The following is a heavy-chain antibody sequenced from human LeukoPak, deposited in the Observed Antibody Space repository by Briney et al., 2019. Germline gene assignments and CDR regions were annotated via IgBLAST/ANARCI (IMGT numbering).Heavy chain of an antibody. CDR2: IYTSGST. V-gene: IGHV4-4*09. Sequence: PSETLSLTCTISGGSISSYYWSWIRQPPGKGLEWIGYIYTSGSTNYNPSLKSRVTISVDPSKNQFSLKLSSVTAADTAVYYCARLSLERYSSSWYGPPYYYYMDVWGKGTTVTVSS. J-gene: IGHJ6*03. D-gene: IGHD6-13*01. CDR1: GGSISSYY. CDR3: ARLSLERYSSSWYGPPYYYYMDV.